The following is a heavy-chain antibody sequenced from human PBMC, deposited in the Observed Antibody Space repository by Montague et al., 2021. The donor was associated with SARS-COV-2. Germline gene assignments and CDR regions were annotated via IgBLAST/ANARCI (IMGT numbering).Heavy chain of an antibody. CDR1: GFTFGDYA. CDR3: TRDIYPSSGWTPNYFES. Sequence: SLRLSCAGSGFTFGDYALTWVRQAPGKGLEWVGFIRRKGYGGATEYAASVKGRFNISRDDSNSIVYLQMNSLKVEDTAVYFCTRDIYPSSGWTPNYFESWGQGALVTVSS. CDR2: IRRKGYGGAT. V-gene: IGHV3-49*04. J-gene: IGHJ4*02. D-gene: IGHD6-19*01.